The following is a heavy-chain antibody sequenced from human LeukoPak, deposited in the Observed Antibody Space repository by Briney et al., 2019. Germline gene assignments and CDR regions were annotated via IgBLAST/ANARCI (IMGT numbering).Heavy chain of an antibody. CDR1: GFTFGDYA. V-gene: IGHV3-49*03. CDR3: TTSFQIGYSSGSGDY. J-gene: IGHJ4*02. Sequence: GGSLRLSRTASGFTFGDYAMSWFRQAPGKGLEWVGFIRSKAYGGTTEYAASVKGRFTISRDDSKSIAYLKMNSLKTEDTAVYYCTTSFQIGYSSGSGDYWGQGTLVTVSS. D-gene: IGHD6-19*01. CDR2: IRSKAYGGTT.